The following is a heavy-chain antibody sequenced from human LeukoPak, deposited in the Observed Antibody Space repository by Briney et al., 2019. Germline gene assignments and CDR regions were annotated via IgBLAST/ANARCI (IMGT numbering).Heavy chain of an antibody. V-gene: IGHV3-74*01. J-gene: IGHJ4*02. CDR2: INTDGSST. D-gene: IGHD1-26*01. CDR3: ARTRRNSGSYYGDY. CDR1: EFTFSSYW. Sequence: PGGSLRLSCAASEFTFSSYWMHWVRQAPGKGLVWVSRINTDGSSTSYADSVKGRFTISRDNAKDTLYLQMNSLRADDTAVYYCARTRRNSGSYYGDYWGQGTLVTVSS.